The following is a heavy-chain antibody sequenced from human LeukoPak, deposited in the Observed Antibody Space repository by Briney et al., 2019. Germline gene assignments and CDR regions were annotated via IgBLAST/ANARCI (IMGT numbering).Heavy chain of an antibody. CDR1: GYTFTGYY. Sequence: GASVKVSCKTSGYTFTGYYLHWVRRAPGQGLEWMGWIDPNSGGTNSAQNFQGRVTMTRDTSISTAYMEVSRLRSDDTAVHHCARAPRGYCSGGSCFDSWGQGTLLTVSS. V-gene: IGHV1-2*02. D-gene: IGHD2-15*01. CDR2: IDPNSGGT. J-gene: IGHJ4*02. CDR3: ARAPRGYCSGGSCFDS.